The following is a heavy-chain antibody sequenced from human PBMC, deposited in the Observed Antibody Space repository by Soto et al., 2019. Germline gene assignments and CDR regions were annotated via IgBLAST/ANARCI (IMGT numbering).Heavy chain of an antibody. CDR1: GGTFSSYA. CDR3: AGRSGLGAPSGSFDI. J-gene: IGHJ3*02. D-gene: IGHD1-26*01. Sequence: SVKVSCKASGGTFSSYAISWVRQAPGQGLEWMGGIIPIFGTANDAQKFQGRVTITAVKSTTTAYLELSSLTSEDTAVSYCAGRSGLGAPSGSFDIWGQGTRVAVSS. CDR2: IIPIFGTA. V-gene: IGHV1-69*06.